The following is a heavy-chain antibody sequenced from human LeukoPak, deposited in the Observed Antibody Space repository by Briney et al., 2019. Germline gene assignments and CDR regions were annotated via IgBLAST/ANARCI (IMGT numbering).Heavy chain of an antibody. CDR1: GYRFSDYY. CDR2: VNSNSGGT. Sequence: GASVKVSCKTSGYRFSDYYMHWVRQAPGHGLEWMGWVNSNSGGTHYAQKFEGRVTMTRDTSISTAYMELSRLKSDDTAVYYCARGYCSGGSCYHFESWGQGTLVTVSS. V-gene: IGHV1-2*02. D-gene: IGHD2-15*01. CDR3: ARGYCSGGSCYHFES. J-gene: IGHJ4*02.